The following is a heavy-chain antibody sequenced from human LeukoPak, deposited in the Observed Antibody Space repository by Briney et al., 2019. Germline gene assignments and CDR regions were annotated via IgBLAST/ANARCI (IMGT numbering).Heavy chain of an antibody. Sequence: SETLSLTCPVSGGSISNYYYWTWIRQPPGKGLEWIGYVYYTGSTNFNPSLKSRVTMSLDTSRNQFSLKLTSLTAAYTAVYYCARGAMVTTPFFDYWGQGTLVTVSS. CDR1: GGSISNYY. CDR2: VYYTGST. V-gene: IGHV4-59*01. D-gene: IGHD5-24*01. J-gene: IGHJ4*02. CDR3: ARGAMVTTPFFDY.